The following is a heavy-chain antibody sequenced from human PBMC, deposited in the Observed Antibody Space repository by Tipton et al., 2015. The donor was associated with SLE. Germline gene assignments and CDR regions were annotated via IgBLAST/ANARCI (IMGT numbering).Heavy chain of an antibody. J-gene: IGHJ4*02. CDR3: ARGNSGSIDY. CDR1: GYTLTNYG. D-gene: IGHD1-26*01. Sequence: QLVQSGAEVKKPGASVTVSCKASGYTLTNYGISWVRQAPGQGLEWMGRIIPIFGTAKCAQKFQGRVTITADESTSTAYMELSSLRSDDTAVYYCARGNSGSIDYWGQGTLVTVSS. V-gene: IGHV1-69*18. CDR2: IIPIFGTA.